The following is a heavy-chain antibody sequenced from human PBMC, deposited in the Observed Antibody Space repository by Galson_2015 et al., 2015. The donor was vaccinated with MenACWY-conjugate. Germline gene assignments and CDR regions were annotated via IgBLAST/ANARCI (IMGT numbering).Heavy chain of an antibody. CDR2: IKQDGSEK. CDR3: ARDLGFYCSHNDCYSPY. Sequence: SLRLSCAASGFTFNNYWMSWVRQVPGKGPEWVANIKQDGSEKYYVDSVRGRFTISRDNAKSSLFLQMNSLRAEDTAVYYCARDLGFYCSHNDCYSPYWGIGTTVTVSS. CDR1: GFTFNNYW. D-gene: IGHD2-15*01. J-gene: IGHJ6*04. V-gene: IGHV3-7*03.